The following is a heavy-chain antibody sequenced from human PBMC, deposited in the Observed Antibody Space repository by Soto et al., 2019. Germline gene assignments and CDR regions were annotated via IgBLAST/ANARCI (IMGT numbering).Heavy chain of an antibody. J-gene: IGHJ4*02. Sequence: GGSLRLSCAASGFTFSSYGMHWVHQAPGKGLEWVAVIWYDGSNKYYADSVKGRFTISRDNSKNTLYLQMNSLRAEDTAVYYCARSTRGYSGYEEPDYWGQGTLVTVSS. CDR3: ARSTRGYSGYEEPDY. CDR2: IWYDGSNK. CDR1: GFTFSSYG. V-gene: IGHV3-33*01. D-gene: IGHD5-12*01.